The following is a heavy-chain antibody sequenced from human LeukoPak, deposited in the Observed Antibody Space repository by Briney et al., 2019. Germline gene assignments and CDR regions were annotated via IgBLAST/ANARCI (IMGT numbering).Heavy chain of an antibody. D-gene: IGHD3-16*01. J-gene: IGHJ2*01. Sequence: PGGSLRLSCAASGFTYSTYAMSWVHQAPGKELEWVSGISGSGGSPYYTDSVKGRFTISRDNSKNTLYLQMNSLRAEDTAVYYCASQLRGSGFDLWGRGTLVTVSS. V-gene: IGHV3-23*01. CDR3: ASQLRGSGFDL. CDR2: ISGSGGSP. CDR1: GFTYSTYA.